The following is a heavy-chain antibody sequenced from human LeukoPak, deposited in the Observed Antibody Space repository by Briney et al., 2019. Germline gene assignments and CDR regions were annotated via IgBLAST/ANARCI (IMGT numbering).Heavy chain of an antibody. Sequence: ASVKASCKPSGNTFTGYDFNWVRQATGQRPEWMGWMSPNSGDTGYAQKFQDRITMTRNTSISTAYMELSSLRSDDTAVYYCARGPPNWGYDYWGPGTLVTVSS. V-gene: IGHV1-8*01. D-gene: IGHD7-27*01. CDR2: MSPNSGDT. J-gene: IGHJ4*02. CDR3: ARGPPNWGYDY. CDR1: GNTFTGYD.